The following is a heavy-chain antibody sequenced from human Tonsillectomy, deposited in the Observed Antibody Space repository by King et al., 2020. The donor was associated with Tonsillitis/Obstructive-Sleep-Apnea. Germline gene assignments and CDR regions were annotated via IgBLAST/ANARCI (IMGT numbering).Heavy chain of an antibody. J-gene: IGHJ4*02. CDR1: GGTFSSYE. Sequence: QLVQSGAEVKKPGSSVKVSCKASGGTFSSYEISWVRQAPGQGLEWMGGIIPILGIANYAQKFQGRVTITADESTSTAYMEVSSRRSEDTAVYYCARSPRMDYDILTGYEFDDWGQGTLVTVSS. CDR3: ARSPRMDYDILTGYEFDD. CDR2: IIPILGIA. V-gene: IGHV1-69*04. D-gene: IGHD3-9*01.